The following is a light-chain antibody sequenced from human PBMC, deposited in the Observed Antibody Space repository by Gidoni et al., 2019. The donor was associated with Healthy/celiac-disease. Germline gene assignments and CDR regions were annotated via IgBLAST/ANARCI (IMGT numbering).Light chain of an antibody. CDR2: AAS. J-gene: IGKJ3*01. CDR1: QSISSY. Sequence: MTQSPSSLSASVGDRVTITCRASQSISSYLNWYPQKTGKAPKLLIYAASSLQSGVPSRFSGSGSGTDFTLTISSLQPEDFATYYCQQSYSTPFTFGPGTKVDIK. V-gene: IGKV1-39*01. CDR3: QQSYSTPFT.